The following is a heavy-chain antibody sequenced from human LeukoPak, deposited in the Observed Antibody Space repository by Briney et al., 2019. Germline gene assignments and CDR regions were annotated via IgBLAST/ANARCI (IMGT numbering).Heavy chain of an antibody. CDR1: GFTVSSNY. D-gene: IGHD2-21*01. J-gene: IGHJ3*02. CDR3: ARVVSSDAFDI. Sequence: GGSLRLSCAASGFTVSSNYMSWVRQAPGKGLEWVSVIYSGGSTYYADSVKGRFTISRDNSKNTLYLQMNSLRAEDTAVYYCARVVSSDAFDIWGQGTMVTVSS. V-gene: IGHV3-53*01. CDR2: IYSGGST.